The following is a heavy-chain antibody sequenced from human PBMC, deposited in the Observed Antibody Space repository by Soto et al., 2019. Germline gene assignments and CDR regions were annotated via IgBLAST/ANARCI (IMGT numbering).Heavy chain of an antibody. D-gene: IGHD2-15*01. CDR3: AITSTISGGSLFDY. CDR1: GCTFSSYA. J-gene: IGHJ4*02. CDR2: ISGSGGST. Sequence: PGGSLRLSWAAAGCTFSSYAMSWVSKTTGKGLEWVSAISGSGGSTYYADSVKGRFTISRDNSKNTLYLQMNSLRAEDTAVYYCAITSTISGGSLFDYWGQGTLVTVSS. V-gene: IGHV3-23*01.